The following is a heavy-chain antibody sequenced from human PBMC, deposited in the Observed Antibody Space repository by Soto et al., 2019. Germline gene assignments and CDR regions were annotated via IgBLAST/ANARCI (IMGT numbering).Heavy chain of an antibody. CDR3: AKDLFRYYYGMDV. V-gene: IGHV3-30*18. CDR2: ISYDGSNK. D-gene: IGHD3-10*02. CDR1: GFTFSSYG. J-gene: IGHJ6*02. Sequence: QVQLVESGGGVVQPGRSLRLSCAASGFTFSSYGMHWVRQAPGKGLEWVAVISYDGSNKYYADSVKGRFTISRDNSKNTLYLQMNSLSAEDTAVYYCAKDLFRYYYGMDVWGQGTTVTVSS.